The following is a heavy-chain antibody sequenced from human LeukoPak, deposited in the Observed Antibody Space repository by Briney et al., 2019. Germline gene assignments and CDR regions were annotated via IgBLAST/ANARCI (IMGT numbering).Heavy chain of an antibody. V-gene: IGHV3-30-3*01. D-gene: IGHD3-22*01. J-gene: IGHJ4*02. CDR1: GFTFSSYA. CDR2: ISYDGSNK. Sequence: GGSLRLSCAASGFTFSSYAMHWVRQAPGKGLEWVAVISYDGSNKCYADSVKGRFTISRDNSKNTLYLQMNSLRAEDTAVYYCARSGDSSGYYPFDYWGQGTLVTVSS. CDR3: ARSGDSSGYYPFDY.